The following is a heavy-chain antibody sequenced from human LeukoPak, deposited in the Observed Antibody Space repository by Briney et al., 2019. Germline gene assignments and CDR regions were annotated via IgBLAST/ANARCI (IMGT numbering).Heavy chain of an antibody. D-gene: IGHD1-26*01. CDR1: GGSISRYY. V-gene: IGHV4-59*04. CDR2: IYSSGST. Sequence: SETLSLTCTVSGGSISRYYWSWIRQPPGKGLEWIGNIYSSGSTYYNASLQSRVTISIDTSKNQFSLRLNSVTAADTAMYYCAKSGGYGLIDYWGQGTRVTVSS. J-gene: IGHJ4*02. CDR3: AKSGGYGLIDY.